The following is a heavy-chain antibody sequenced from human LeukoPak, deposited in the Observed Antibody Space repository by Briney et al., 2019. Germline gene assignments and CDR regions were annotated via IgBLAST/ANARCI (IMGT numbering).Heavy chain of an antibody. CDR2: IYYSGST. D-gene: IGHD3-9*01. CDR3: ARDQLRYFDWLLSGLGDY. CDR1: GDSISSSSYY. V-gene: IGHV4-39*07. J-gene: IGHJ4*02. Sequence: SETLSLTCTVSGDSISSSSYYWGWIRQPPGKGLEWIGRIYYSGSTYYNPSLKSRVTISVDTSKNQFSLKLSSVTAADTAVYYCARDQLRYFDWLLSGLGDYWGQGTLVTVSS.